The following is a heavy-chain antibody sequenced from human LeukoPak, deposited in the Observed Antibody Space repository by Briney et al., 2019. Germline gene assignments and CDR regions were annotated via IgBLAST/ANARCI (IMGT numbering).Heavy chain of an antibody. J-gene: IGHJ4*02. D-gene: IGHD2/OR15-2a*01. CDR3: TRENRPFCPFAY. CDR2: ISHGGTT. V-gene: IGHV4-4*02. CDR1: GGSIDITNY. Sequence: SETLSLTCGVSGGSIDITNYWSWVRQAPGKGLEWIGEISHGGTTNYNPSLRSRVAMSLGRANNQFSLSLTSVTAADTAVYYCTRENRPFCPFAYWGQGVLVTVSS.